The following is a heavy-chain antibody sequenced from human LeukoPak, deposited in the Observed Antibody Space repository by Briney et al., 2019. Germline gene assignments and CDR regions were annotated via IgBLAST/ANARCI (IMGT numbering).Heavy chain of an antibody. Sequence: GESLKISCKGSGYSFTSYWIGWVRQMPGKGLEWMGIIYPGDSDTRYSPSFQGQVTISADKSISTACLQWSSLKASDTAMYYCARESGYDFRAFDYWGQGTLVTVSS. CDR3: ARESGYDFRAFDY. J-gene: IGHJ4*02. V-gene: IGHV5-51*01. D-gene: IGHD5-12*01. CDR2: IYPGDSDT. CDR1: GYSFTSYW.